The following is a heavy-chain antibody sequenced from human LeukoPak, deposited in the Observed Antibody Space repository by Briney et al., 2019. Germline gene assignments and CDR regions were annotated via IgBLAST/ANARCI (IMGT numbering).Heavy chain of an antibody. D-gene: IGHD3-22*01. V-gene: IGHV3-23*01. Sequence: GGSLRLSCAASGFTFSSYAMSWVRRAPGKGLEWVSAISGSGGSTYYADSVKGRFTISRDNSKNTLYLQMNSLRAEDTAVYYCAKGYDSSGYYYFDYWGQGTLVTVSS. CDR3: AKGYDSSGYYYFDY. CDR2: ISGSGGST. J-gene: IGHJ4*02. CDR1: GFTFSSYA.